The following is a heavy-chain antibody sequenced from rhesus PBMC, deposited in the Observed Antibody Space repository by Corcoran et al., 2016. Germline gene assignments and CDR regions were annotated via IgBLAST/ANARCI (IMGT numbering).Heavy chain of an antibody. Sequence: QVQLQESGPGLVKPSEPLSLPCAFSVGPISSVYYYCSWSRQPPGTGLEWIGYITYSGSPSYNPSLKSRVTISRDTSKNQFSLKLTSVTAADTAVYYCALGMPFEFWGQGALVIVSS. CDR2: ITYSGSP. V-gene: IGHV4-122*02. CDR1: VGPISSVYYY. D-gene: IGHD2-2*01. CDR3: ALGMPFEF. J-gene: IGHJ1*01.